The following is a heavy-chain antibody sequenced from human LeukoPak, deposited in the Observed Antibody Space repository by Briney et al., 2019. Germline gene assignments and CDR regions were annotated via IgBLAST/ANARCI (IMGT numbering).Heavy chain of an antibody. CDR2: IHPNSGGT. Sequence: ASVTVSCKASGYTFSGNHMHWVRQAPGQGLEWMGWIHPNSGGTNYAQKFQGRVTMTRDTSISTAYMELSRLRSDDTAVYYCARDPSNRWYVDYWGQGTLVTVSS. CDR3: ARDPSNRWYVDY. J-gene: IGHJ4*02. CDR1: GYTFSGNH. V-gene: IGHV1-2*02. D-gene: IGHD6-13*01.